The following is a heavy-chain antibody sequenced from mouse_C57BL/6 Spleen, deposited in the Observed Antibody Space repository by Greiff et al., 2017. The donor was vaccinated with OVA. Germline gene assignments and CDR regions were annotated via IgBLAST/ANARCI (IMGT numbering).Heavy chain of an antibody. D-gene: IGHD3-2*02. CDR3: ARDGAQAHFDY. CDR1: GYSITSGYY. J-gene: IGHJ2*01. V-gene: IGHV3-6*01. Sequence: EVKLMESGPGLVKPSQSLSLTCSVTGYSITSGYYWNWIRQFPGNKLEWMGYISYDGSNNYNPSLKNRISITRDTSKNQFFLKLNSVTTEDTATYYCARDGAQAHFDYWGQGTTLTVSS. CDR2: ISYDGSN.